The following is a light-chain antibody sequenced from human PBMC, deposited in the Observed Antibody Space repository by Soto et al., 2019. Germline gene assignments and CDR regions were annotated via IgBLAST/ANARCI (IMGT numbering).Light chain of an antibody. Sequence: QAVVTQEPSLTVSPGGTVTLTCDSSTGAVTSGHYPYWFQQKPGQAPRTLIYDTSNKHSWTPARFSGSLLGGKAALTLSGAQPEDEADYYCLLSYTGVRVFGGGTKPTVL. V-gene: IGLV7-46*01. CDR3: LLSYTGVRV. J-gene: IGLJ2*01. CDR2: DTS. CDR1: TGAVTSGHY.